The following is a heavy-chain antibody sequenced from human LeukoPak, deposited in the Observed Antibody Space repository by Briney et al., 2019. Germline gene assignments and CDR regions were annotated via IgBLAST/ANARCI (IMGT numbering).Heavy chain of an antibody. Sequence: ASVKGSCKASGYIFTSYFMHWVRQAPGQGLEWMGIINPSGGNTSYAQKFQGRVTMTRDTSTSTVYMKLSSLRSEDTAVYYCARAGGYCSSTSCYDDWFDPWGQGTLVTVSS. CDR3: ARAGGYCSSTSCYDDWFDP. CDR2: INPSGGNT. D-gene: IGHD2-2*01. J-gene: IGHJ5*02. CDR1: GYIFTSYF. V-gene: IGHV1-46*01.